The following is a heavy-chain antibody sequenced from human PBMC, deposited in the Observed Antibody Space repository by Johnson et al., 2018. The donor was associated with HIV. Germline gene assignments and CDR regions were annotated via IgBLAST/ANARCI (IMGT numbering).Heavy chain of an antibody. J-gene: IGHJ3*02. CDR3: ARDWDLPNAFDI. V-gene: IGHV3-30*19. CDR1: GFTFSSYG. Sequence: QVQLVESGGGVVQPGRSLRLSCAASGFTFSSYGMHWVRQAPGKGLEWVAVILYDGSNKYYADSVKGRFTISRDNSKNTLYLQMNSLRGEDTAVYYCARDWDLPNAFDIWGQGTMVTVSS. D-gene: IGHD1-26*01. CDR2: ILYDGSNK.